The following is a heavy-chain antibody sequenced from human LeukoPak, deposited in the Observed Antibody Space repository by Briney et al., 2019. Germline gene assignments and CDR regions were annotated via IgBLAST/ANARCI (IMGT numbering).Heavy chain of an antibody. Sequence: GGSLRLSCMASGLSFTTTAMHWVRQAPGEGLEWMSYISLDGKNESYADSVRGRFTISRDNSRNTVYLQMNSLRPEDTAVYYCAAHLGSGWHLDYWGQGIRVTVSP. CDR1: GLSFTTTA. J-gene: IGHJ4*02. CDR3: AAHLGSGWHLDY. CDR2: ISLDGKNE. V-gene: IGHV3-30*04. D-gene: IGHD6-19*01.